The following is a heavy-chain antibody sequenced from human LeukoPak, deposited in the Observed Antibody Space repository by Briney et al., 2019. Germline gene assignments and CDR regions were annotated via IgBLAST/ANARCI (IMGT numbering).Heavy chain of an antibody. D-gene: IGHD3-16*01. CDR3: ARVGAGDLGDAFDI. V-gene: IGHV3-64*01. CDR2: ISSNGGST. CDR1: GFTFSSYA. Sequence: GGSLRLSCAASGFTFSSYAMHWVRQAPGKVLEYVSAISSNGGSTYYANSVKGRFTISRDNSKNTLYLQMGSLRAEDMAVYYCARVGAGDLGDAFDIWGQGTMVTVSS. J-gene: IGHJ3*02.